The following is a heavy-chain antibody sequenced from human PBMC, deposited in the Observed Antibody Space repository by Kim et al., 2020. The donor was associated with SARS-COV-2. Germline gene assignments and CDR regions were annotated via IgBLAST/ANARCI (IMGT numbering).Heavy chain of an antibody. V-gene: IGHV1-18*01. Sequence: ASVKVSCGTSGYTFTTYGLSWVRQAPGQGLEWMGWIDPNDGVTNYTQKIQGRVTMTTDTSTSTAYMELRSLRSDDTAVYYCARDVRHGLYMWGQGTMVIV. J-gene: IGHJ3*02. D-gene: IGHD2-8*01. CDR1: GYTFTTYG. CDR2: IDPNDGVT. CDR3: ARDVRHGLYM.